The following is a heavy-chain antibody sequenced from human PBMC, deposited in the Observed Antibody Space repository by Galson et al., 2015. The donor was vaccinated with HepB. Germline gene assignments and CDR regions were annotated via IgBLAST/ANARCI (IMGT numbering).Heavy chain of an antibody. CDR2: INPSGGST. V-gene: IGHV1-46*01. CDR1: GSTFTSYY. Sequence: SVKVSCKASGSTFTSYYMHWVRQAPGQGLEWMGIINPSGGSTSYAQKFQGRVTMTRDTSTSTVYMELSSLRSEDTAVYYCAREQQLLWGTPPSVLYYGMDVWGQGTTVTVSS. D-gene: IGHD2-2*01. CDR3: AREQQLLWGTPPSVLYYGMDV. J-gene: IGHJ6*02.